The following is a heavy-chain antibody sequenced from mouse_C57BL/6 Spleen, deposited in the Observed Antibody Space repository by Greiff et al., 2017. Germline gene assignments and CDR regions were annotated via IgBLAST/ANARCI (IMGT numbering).Heavy chain of an antibody. Sequence: VQLQQPGAELVKPGASVKLSCKASGYTFTSYWMQWVKQRPGQGLEWIGEIDPSDSYTNYNQKFKGKATLTVYTSSGTAYMQRRSLTSEDSAVYYCARRGYGNYVGNYFDYWGQGTTLTVSS. J-gene: IGHJ2*01. CDR3: ARRGYGNYVGNYFDY. CDR1: GYTFTSYW. V-gene: IGHV1-50*01. D-gene: IGHD2-1*01. CDR2: IDPSDSYT.